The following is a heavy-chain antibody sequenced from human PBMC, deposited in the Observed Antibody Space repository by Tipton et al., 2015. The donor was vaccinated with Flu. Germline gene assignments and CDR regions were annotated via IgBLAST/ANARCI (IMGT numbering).Heavy chain of an antibody. CDR1: GESFSSYA. J-gene: IGHJ5*02. CDR2: LVPIFGTP. CDR3: ARGNLRPAT. Sequence: QLVQSGAEMEKPGSSVKVSCKTSGESFSSYAISWVRQAPGQGLQWMGTLVPIFGTPNYAQEFQGRVTITADASTSTAYIELRDLTSEDTAVYFCARGNLRPATWGQGTLVTVSS. V-gene: IGHV1-69*18.